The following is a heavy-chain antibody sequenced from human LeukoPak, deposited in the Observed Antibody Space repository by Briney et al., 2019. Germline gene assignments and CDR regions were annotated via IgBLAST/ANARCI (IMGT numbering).Heavy chain of an antibody. D-gene: IGHD2-2*01. J-gene: IGHJ6*02. CDR2: ISSSGSTI. Sequence: GGSLRLSCAAPGFSFSSYEMSWVRQAPGKGLEWVSYISSSGSTIYYADSVKGRFIISRENARNSLYLQMNTLRAEDTAVYYCAGSCSTTNCYPCYYHGMDVWGQGTTVTVSS. V-gene: IGHV3-48*03. CDR1: GFSFSSYE. CDR3: AGSCSTTNCYPCYYHGMDV.